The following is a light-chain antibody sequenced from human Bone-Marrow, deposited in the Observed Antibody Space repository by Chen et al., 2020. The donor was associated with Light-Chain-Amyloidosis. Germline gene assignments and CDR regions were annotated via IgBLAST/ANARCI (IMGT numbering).Light chain of an antibody. V-gene: IGKV4-1*01. CDR2: WAS. CDR3: QQYYSSLLT. Sequence: DIVLTQSPDSLAVSLGERATINCKSSQAVLHRSNNKHYLAWYQQKPGQPPKLLIYWASTRESGVPDRFSGRGSGTDFTLTISSLQAEDVAVYYCQQYYSSLLTFGGGTKVEIK. CDR1: QAVLHRSNNKHY. J-gene: IGKJ4*01.